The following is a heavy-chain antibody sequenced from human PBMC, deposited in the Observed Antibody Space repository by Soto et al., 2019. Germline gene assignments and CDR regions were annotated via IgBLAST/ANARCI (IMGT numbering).Heavy chain of an antibody. J-gene: IGHJ4*02. Sequence: EAQLLESGGGLVQPGASLRLSCAASGFTFSNYAKSWVRQAPGKGLEWVSVVSDDGGTTFYADSVRARFTISRDNSKNTVDLQMNSLRAEDTAVYYCAKADTGHFRPFEYCGQGTLVTVSS. V-gene: IGHV3-23*01. CDR1: GFTFSNYA. CDR3: AKADTGHFRPFEY. D-gene: IGHD3-9*01. CDR2: VSDDGGTT.